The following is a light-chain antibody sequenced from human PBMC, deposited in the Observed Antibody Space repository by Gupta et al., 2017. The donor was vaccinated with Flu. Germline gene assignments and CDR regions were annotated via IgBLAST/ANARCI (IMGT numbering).Light chain of an antibody. J-gene: IGKJ2*01. CDR2: DTS. CDR1: RDISIH. CDR3: QQDDFLPFI. Sequence: IQMTQSPSSLSAFVGDRVTITCQASRDISIHLNWYQQKAGKAPKLLIFDTSNLKTGVPSRFSEGGSGADFTLTISDMQPEDTATYFCQQDDFLPFIFGQGTQMQIK. V-gene: IGKV1-33*01.